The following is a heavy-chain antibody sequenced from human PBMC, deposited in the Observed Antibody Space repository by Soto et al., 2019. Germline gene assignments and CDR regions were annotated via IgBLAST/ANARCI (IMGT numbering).Heavy chain of an antibody. D-gene: IGHD3-22*01. CDR3: AKDRNEHYYDSGYYYGMDV. V-gene: IGHV3-30*18. Sequence: PVGSLRLSCAASGFTFSSYGMHWVRQAPGKGLEWVAVISYDGSNKYYADSVKGRFTISRDNSKNTLYLQMNSLRAEDTAVYYCAKDRNEHYYDSGYYYGMDVWGQGTTVTVSS. J-gene: IGHJ6*02. CDR1: GFTFSSYG. CDR2: ISYDGSNK.